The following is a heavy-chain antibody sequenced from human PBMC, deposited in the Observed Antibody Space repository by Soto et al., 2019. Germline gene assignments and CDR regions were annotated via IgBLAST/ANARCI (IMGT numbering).Heavy chain of an antibody. CDR1: GGSISSGGYY. Sequence: PSETLSLTCTVSGGSISSGGYYWSWIRQHPGKGLEWIGYVYYSGSTYYNPSLKSRVTISVDTSKNQFSLKLSSVTAADTAVYYCARARYYYDSSGYEVDAFDIWGQGTMVTVSS. CDR3: ARARYYYDSSGYEVDAFDI. V-gene: IGHV4-31*03. J-gene: IGHJ3*02. CDR2: VYYSGST. D-gene: IGHD3-22*01.